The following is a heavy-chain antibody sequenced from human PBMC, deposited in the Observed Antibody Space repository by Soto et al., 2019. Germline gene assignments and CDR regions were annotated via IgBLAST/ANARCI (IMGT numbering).Heavy chain of an antibody. Sequence: SQTLSLPCALYGGSFSGYYWSWIRQPPGKGLEWIGEINHSGSTNYNPSLKSRVTISVDTSKNQFSLKLSSVPAADTAVYYCARGPLAAGYYYYYDMEVWGQGTTVTVSS. CDR2: INHSGST. J-gene: IGHJ6*02. V-gene: IGHV4-34*01. CDR3: ARGPLAAGYYYYYDMEV. CDR1: GGSFSGYY.